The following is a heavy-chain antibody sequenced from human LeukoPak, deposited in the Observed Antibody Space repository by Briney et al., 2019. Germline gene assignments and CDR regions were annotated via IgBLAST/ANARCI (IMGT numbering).Heavy chain of an antibody. Sequence: PGGSLRLSCAASGFTFSSYAMHWVRQAPGKGLEWVAVISYDGSNKYYADSVKGRFTISRDNSKNTLYLQMNSLRAEDTAVYYCARGIVPAAEYYFDYWGQGTLVTVSS. V-gene: IGHV3-30-3*01. CDR1: GFTFSSYA. D-gene: IGHD2-2*01. J-gene: IGHJ4*02. CDR2: ISYDGSNK. CDR3: ARGIVPAAEYYFDY.